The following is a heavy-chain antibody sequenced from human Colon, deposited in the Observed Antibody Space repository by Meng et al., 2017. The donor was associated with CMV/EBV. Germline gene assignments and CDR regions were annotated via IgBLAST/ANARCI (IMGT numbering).Heavy chain of an antibody. Sequence: SETLSLTCTVSGGSISSSSYYWGWIRQPPGKGLEWIGYIYYSGSTNYNPSLKSRVTISVDTSKNQFSLKLSSVTAADTAVYYCARSGGVAYYGMDVWGQGTTVTVSS. CDR1: GGSISSSSYY. J-gene: IGHJ6*02. V-gene: IGHV4-61*05. D-gene: IGHD3-16*01. CDR2: IYYSGST. CDR3: ARSGGVAYYGMDV.